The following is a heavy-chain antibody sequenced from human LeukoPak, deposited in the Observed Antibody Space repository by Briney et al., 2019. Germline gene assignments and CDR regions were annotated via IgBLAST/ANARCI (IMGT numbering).Heavy chain of an antibody. CDR1: GFTFSNYW. CDR3: ARDQGSMIVVGTTNWYFEL. J-gene: IGHJ2*01. D-gene: IGHD3-22*01. Sequence: GGSLRLSCAASGFTFSNYWMSWVRQAPGKGLEWLANINQDGSEIYYVDSVKGRFTISRDNGKNSLYLQINSLRADDTAVYYCARDQGSMIVVGTTNWYFELWGRGTLVTVSS. CDR2: INQDGSEI. V-gene: IGHV3-7*01.